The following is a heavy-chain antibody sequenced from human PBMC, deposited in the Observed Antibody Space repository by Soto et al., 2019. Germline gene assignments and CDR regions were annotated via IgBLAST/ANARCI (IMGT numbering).Heavy chain of an antibody. V-gene: IGHV3-30*03. CDR3: IVVVVAATLYYYYYYYMDV. J-gene: IGHJ6*03. CDR1: GFTFSSYG. D-gene: IGHD2-15*01. CDR2: ISYDGSNK. Sequence: QVQLVESGGGVVQPGRSLRLSCAASGFTFSSYGMHWVRQAPGKGLERVAVISYDGSNKYYADSVKGRFTISRDNSKNTLYLQMNSLRAGDTAVYYHIVVVVAATLYYYYYYYMDVWGKGTTVTVSS.